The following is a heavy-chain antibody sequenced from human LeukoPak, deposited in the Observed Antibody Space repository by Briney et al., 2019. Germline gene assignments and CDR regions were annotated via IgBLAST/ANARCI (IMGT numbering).Heavy chain of an antibody. V-gene: IGHV3-9*01. J-gene: IGHJ4*02. Sequence: GGSRRLSCAASGFTFDDYAMHWVRQAPGKGLEWVSGISWNSGSIGYADSVKGRFTISRDNAKNSLYLQMNSLRAEDTAVYYCASGQIAVAGSLDYWGQGTLVTVSS. D-gene: IGHD6-19*01. CDR2: ISWNSGSI. CDR1: GFTFDDYA. CDR3: ASGQIAVAGSLDY.